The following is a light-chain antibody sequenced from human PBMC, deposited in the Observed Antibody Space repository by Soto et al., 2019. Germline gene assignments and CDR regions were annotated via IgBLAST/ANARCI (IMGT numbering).Light chain of an antibody. V-gene: IGLV2-11*01. CDR2: DVT. Sequence: QSALTQPRSVSGSPRQSVTISCTGTSSDVGTYNSVSWYQQYPGKGPKLVLYDVTKRPSGVPDRFSGSKSGNTASLTISDLQIEDEADYYCATWDDSLNGVVFGGGTKVTVL. J-gene: IGLJ2*01. CDR1: SSDVGTYNS. CDR3: ATWDDSLNGVV.